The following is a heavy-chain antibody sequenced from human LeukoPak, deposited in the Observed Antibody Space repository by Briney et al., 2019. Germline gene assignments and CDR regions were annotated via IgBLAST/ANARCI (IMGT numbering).Heavy chain of an antibody. CDR1: GYTLTELS. CDR3: ATAPQLWRQDGWFDP. V-gene: IGHV1-24*01. CDR2: FDPEDGET. J-gene: IGHJ5*02. Sequence: GASVKVSCKVSGYTLTELSMHWVRHAPGKGLEWMGGFDPEDGETIYAQKFQGRVTMTEDTSTDTAYMELSILRPEDTAVYYCATAPQLWRQDGWFDPWGQGTLVTVSS. D-gene: IGHD5-24*01.